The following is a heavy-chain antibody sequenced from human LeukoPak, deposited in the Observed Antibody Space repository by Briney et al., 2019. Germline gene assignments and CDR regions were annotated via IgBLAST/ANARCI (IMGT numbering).Heavy chain of an antibody. V-gene: IGHV4-34*01. CDR2: INHSGST. D-gene: IGHD5-12*01. J-gene: IGHJ6*03. CDR1: GGSFSGYY. Sequence: SETLSLTCAVYGGSFSGYYWSWIRQPPGKGLEWIGEINHSGSTNYNPSLKSRVTISVDTSKNQFSLKLSSVTAADTAVYYCARGGPYSGYEDYYYYYMDVWGKGTTVTVSS. CDR3: ARGGPYSGYEDYYYYYMDV.